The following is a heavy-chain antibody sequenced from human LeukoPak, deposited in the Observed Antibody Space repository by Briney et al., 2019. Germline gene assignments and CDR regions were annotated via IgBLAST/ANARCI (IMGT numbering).Heavy chain of an antibody. CDR3: VRDSESVTTYDSWFDP. D-gene: IGHD4-17*01. J-gene: IGHJ5*02. V-gene: IGHV1-69*06. CDR2: IIPMFDTP. CDR1: GDTFTTYA. Sequence: SVKVSCKASGDTFTTYAIIWVRQAPGQGLEWMGGIIPMFDTPNYAQRLQGRVTITADKSTKTAYMELNSLRADDTAVYYCVRDSESVTTYDSWFDPWGQGTLVTVSS.